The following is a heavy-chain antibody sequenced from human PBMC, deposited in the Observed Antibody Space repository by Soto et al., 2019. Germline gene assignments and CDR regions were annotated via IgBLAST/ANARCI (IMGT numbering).Heavy chain of an antibody. V-gene: IGHV1-69*01. CDR3: ARVLYYGSGSYSPYGMDV. D-gene: IGHD3-10*01. J-gene: IGHJ6*02. Sequence: QVQLVHSGAEVKKPGSSVKVSCKTSGVSFNNNGIGWVRQAPGHGLEWMGGVSPPFRTSNYARKFQGRISITADASTGTVNMELSSLTSEDTAKSYCARVLYYGSGSYSPYGMDVWGQGTTVTVSS. CDR1: GVSFNNNG. CDR2: VSPPFRTS.